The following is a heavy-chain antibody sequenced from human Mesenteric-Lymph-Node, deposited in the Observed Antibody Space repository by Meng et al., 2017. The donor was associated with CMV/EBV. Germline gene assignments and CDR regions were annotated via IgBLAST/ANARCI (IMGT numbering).Heavy chain of an antibody. V-gene: IGHV1-18*01. D-gene: IGHD6-19*01. J-gene: IGHJ4*02. CDR2: ISTYNGNI. CDR1: GYTISNYG. CDR3: ARDVPSMSMAGGIDY. Sequence: SGYTISNYGISWVRQAPGQGLEWMGWISTYNGNIIFGQKVQGRVSMTTDTSTSTAYMELTSLRSDDTAIYYCARDVPSMSMAGGIDYWGQGTLVTVSS.